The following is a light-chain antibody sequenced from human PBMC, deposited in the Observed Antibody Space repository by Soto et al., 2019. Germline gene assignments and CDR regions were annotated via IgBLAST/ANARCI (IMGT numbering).Light chain of an antibody. V-gene: IGKV3-20*01. J-gene: IGKJ2*01. CDR1: QSVTGTN. CDR2: DAV. Sequence: EIVLTQSPGTLSLSPGEGATLSCRARQSVTGTNLAWYQQRPGQAPRLLIYDAVRRATGIPDRFSGSGSGTDVTLTISRLEPEDFAVYYCHQYGSSLGTFGQGTKVEI. CDR3: HQYGSSLGT.